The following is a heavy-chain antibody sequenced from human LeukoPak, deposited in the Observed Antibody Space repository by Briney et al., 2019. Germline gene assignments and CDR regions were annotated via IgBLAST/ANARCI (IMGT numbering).Heavy chain of an antibody. CDR1: GYTFTGYY. Sequence: ASVKVSCKASGYTFTGYYMHWVRQAPGQGLEWMGWINPNSGGTTYAQKFQGRVTMTRDTSISTAYMELSRLRSDDTAVYYCARGYTNTRRPEIDYWGQGTLVTVSS. V-gene: IGHV1-2*02. J-gene: IGHJ4*02. D-gene: IGHD1-14*01. CDR2: INPNSGGT. CDR3: ARGYTNTRRPEIDY.